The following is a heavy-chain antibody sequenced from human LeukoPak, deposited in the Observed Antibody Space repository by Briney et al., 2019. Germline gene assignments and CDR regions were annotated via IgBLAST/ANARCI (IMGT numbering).Heavy chain of an antibody. CDR1: GFTFSSYA. CDR3: AKDEPDLGAHRLQAPFDY. CDR2: ISGSGGST. Sequence: PGASLRLSCAASGFTFSSYAMSWVRQAPGKGLEWVSAISGSGGSTYYADSVKGRFTISRDNSKNTLYLQMNSLRAEDTAVYYCAKDEPDLGAHRLQAPFDYWGQGTLVTASS. D-gene: IGHD3-16*01. V-gene: IGHV3-23*01. J-gene: IGHJ4*02.